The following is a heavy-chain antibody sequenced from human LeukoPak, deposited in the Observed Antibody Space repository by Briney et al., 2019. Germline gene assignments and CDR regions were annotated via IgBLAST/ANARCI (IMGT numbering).Heavy chain of an antibody. Sequence: ASVKVSCKASGYTFTSYDINWVRQATGQGLEWMGWMNPNSGNTGYAQKFQGRVTMTRNTSISTAYMARSSLRSEDTAVYSCARGRKEGGGAGPTKWRYTWFDPWGQGTLVTVSS. CDR2: MNPNSGNT. D-gene: IGHD6-19*01. J-gene: IGHJ5*02. CDR3: ARGRKEGGGAGPTKWRYTWFDP. CDR1: GYTFTSYD. V-gene: IGHV1-8*01.